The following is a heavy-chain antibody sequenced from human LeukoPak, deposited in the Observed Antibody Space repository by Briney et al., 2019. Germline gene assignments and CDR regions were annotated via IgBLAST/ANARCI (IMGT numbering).Heavy chain of an antibody. CDR3: AKDHFYDSSGYYDAEYFQH. V-gene: IGHV3-30*02. CDR1: GFTFSSYG. Sequence: GGSLRLSCAASGFTFSSYGMHWVRQAPGKGLEWVAFIRSDGSNKYYADSVKGRFTISRDNSKNTLYLQMNSLRAEDTAVYYCAKDHFYDSSGYYDAEYFQHWGQGTLVTVSS. J-gene: IGHJ1*01. CDR2: IRSDGSNK. D-gene: IGHD3-22*01.